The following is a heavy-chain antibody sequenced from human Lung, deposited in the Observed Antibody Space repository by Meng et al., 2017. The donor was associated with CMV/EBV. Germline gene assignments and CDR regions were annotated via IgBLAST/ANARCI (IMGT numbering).Heavy chain of an antibody. J-gene: IGHJ4*02. CDR2: IYSGGST. CDR3: ARGEVPAIIDY. Sequence: VPVGASGGGLGPPGGFLSISCEASGFIVSTTYMNWVRQAPGKGLEWVSVIYSGGSTYYTDSVKGRFTISRDNSKNTLYLQMNSLRTEDTAVYYCARGEVPAIIDYWGQGILVTVSS. V-gene: IGHV3-66*01. D-gene: IGHD2-2*01. CDR1: GFIVSTTY.